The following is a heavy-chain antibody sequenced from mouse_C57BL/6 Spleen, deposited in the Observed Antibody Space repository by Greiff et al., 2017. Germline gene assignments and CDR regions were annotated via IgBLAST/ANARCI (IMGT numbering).Heavy chain of an antibody. D-gene: IGHD1-1*01. Sequence: QVQLQQPGAELVRPGSSVKLSCKASGYTFTSYWMHWVKQMPIQGLEWIGNIDPSDSETHYNQKFKDKATLTVDKSSSTAYMQLSSLTSEDSAVYYCATSTVVGPYWYFDVWGTGTTVTVSS. J-gene: IGHJ1*03. CDR2: IDPSDSET. V-gene: IGHV1-52*01. CDR1: GYTFTSYW. CDR3: ATSTVVGPYWYFDV.